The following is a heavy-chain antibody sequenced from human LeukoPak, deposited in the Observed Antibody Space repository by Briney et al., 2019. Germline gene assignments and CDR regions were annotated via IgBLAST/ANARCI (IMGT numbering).Heavy chain of an antibody. J-gene: IGHJ3*02. CDR1: GASISSSY. CDR2: INYSGNT. CDR3: ARGYYDSRGYSSTFDI. Sequence: SETLSLTCAVSGASISSSYWSWIRQPPGKGLEWIGYINYSGNTKYNPSLESRVTISVDASNNQFSLRLSSVTAADTAFYYCARGYYDSRGYSSTFDIWGQGTLVTVSS. D-gene: IGHD3-22*01. V-gene: IGHV4-59*01.